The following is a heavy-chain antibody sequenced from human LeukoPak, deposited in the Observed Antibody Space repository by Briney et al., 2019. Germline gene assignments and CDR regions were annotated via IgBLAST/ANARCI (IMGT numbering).Heavy chain of an antibody. D-gene: IGHD5-18*01. CDR3: AAGRPYSLLDY. J-gene: IGHJ4*02. CDR2: FDVIDSET. V-gene: IGHV1-24*01. CDR1: GSSLSELY. Sequence: ASVKVSCTVSGSSLSELYVYWVRQAPGKGLEWMGGFDVIDSETFYAQKFQGRVTMTKDSSTDTAYMELRSLTSDDTALYYCAAGRPYSLLDYWGQGTLVTVSS.